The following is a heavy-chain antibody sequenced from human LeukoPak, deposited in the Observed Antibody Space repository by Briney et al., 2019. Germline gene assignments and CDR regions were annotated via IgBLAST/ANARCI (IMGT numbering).Heavy chain of an antibody. CDR1: GFTFSSYA. D-gene: IGHD6-19*01. Sequence: GGSLRLSCAASGFTFSSYAMSWVRQAPGKGLEWVSAISGSGGSTYYADSVKGRFTISRDNSKNTLYLQMNSLRAEDTAVYYCAKDRASYSSGWPALDYWGQGTLVTVSS. CDR2: ISGSGGST. V-gene: IGHV3-23*01. CDR3: AKDRASYSSGWPALDY. J-gene: IGHJ4*02.